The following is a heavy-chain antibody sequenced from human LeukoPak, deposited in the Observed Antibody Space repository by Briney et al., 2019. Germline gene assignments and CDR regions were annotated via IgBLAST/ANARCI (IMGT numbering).Heavy chain of an antibody. Sequence: GGSLRLSCAASGFTFDDYGMSWVRQAPGKGLEWVSGINWNGGSTRYADSVKGQFTISRDNAKNSLYLQMNSLRVEDTALYYCARDKGYDYVWGSYRPPGKDYWGQGTLVTVSS. CDR2: INWNGGST. V-gene: IGHV3-20*04. J-gene: IGHJ4*02. D-gene: IGHD3-16*02. CDR3: ARDKGYDYVWGSYRPPGKDY. CDR1: GFTFDDYG.